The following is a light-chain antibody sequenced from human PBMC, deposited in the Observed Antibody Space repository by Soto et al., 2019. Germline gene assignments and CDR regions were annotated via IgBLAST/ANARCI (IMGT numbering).Light chain of an antibody. Sequence: EVVMTQSPATLSMSPGERATLSCRASQSVSSNLAWYQQKPGQAPRILIYDASNRASGIPARFSGSGSGTDFTLTISSLDPEDFAVYYCQQRSNWPPVTFGGGTKV. V-gene: IGKV3-11*01. CDR1: QSVSSN. CDR3: QQRSNWPPVT. CDR2: DAS. J-gene: IGKJ4*01.